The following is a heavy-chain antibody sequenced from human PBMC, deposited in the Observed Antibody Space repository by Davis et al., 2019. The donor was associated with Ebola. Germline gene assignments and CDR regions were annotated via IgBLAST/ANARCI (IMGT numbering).Heavy chain of an antibody. CDR1: GYTFTSYG. V-gene: IGHV7-4-1*02. D-gene: IGHD5-18*01. CDR3: ARDLGGGYSYGNFDY. Sequence: ASVKVSCKASGYTFTSYGITWVRQAPGQGLEWMGWINTNTGNPTYAQGFTGRFVFSLDTSVSTAYLQISSLKAEDTAVYYCARDLGGGYSYGNFDYWGQGTLVTVSS. J-gene: IGHJ4*02. CDR2: INTNTGNP.